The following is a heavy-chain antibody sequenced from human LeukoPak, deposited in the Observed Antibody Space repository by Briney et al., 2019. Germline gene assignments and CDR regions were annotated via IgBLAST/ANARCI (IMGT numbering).Heavy chain of an antibody. CDR3: ASINSSSWYEGNWFDP. J-gene: IGHJ5*02. D-gene: IGHD6-13*01. V-gene: IGHV3-11*01. CDR2: ISSSGSTI. Sequence: PGGSLRLSCAASGFTFSDYYMSWIGQAPGKGLEWVSYISSSGSTIYYADSVKGRFTISRDNAKNSLYLQMNSLRAEDTAVYYCASINSSSWYEGNWFDPWGQGTLVTVSS. CDR1: GFTFSDYY.